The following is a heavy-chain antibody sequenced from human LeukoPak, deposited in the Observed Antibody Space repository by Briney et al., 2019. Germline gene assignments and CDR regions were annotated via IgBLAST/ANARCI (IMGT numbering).Heavy chain of an antibody. CDR2: ISAYNGNT. J-gene: IGHJ3*02. Sequence: GASVKVSCKASGYTFTSYGISWVRQAPGQGLEWMGWISAYNGNTNYAQKLQGRVTMTTDTSTSTAYMELRSLRSDDTAVYYCARGHDPSGGDWNRVFAFDIWGQGTMVTVSS. D-gene: IGHD2-21*02. V-gene: IGHV1-18*01. CDR1: GYTFTSYG. CDR3: ARGHDPSGGDWNRVFAFDI.